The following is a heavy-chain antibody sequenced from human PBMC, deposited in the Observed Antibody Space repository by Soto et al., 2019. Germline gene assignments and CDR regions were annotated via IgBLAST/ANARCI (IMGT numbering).Heavy chain of an antibody. J-gene: IGHJ6*02. Sequence: EVQLLESGGGFIHPGGSLRLSCAASGFSFSSFAMNWVRQAPGKGLEWVSIISGSADSTFYADSVKGRITISRDNSNSTLYLQINSLRAENTAVYYCAKTRGAMIYAISVYGMDVWGQGTTVTVSS. CDR3: AKTRGAMIYAISVYGMDV. D-gene: IGHD2-8*01. CDR2: ISGSADST. V-gene: IGHV3-23*01. CDR1: GFSFSSFA.